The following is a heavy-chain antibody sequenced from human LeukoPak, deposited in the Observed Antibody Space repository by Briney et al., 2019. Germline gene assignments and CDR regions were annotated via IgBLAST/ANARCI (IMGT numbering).Heavy chain of an antibody. CDR1: GFNFSTSA. Sequence: GGSLRLSCAASGFNFSTSAMSWVRQAPGKGLEGVSVISGGGDVTYYVDSVKGRFTISRDNSKNMVYMQMNSLRAEDTAVYYCAKGGISVAGFEHWGQGTLVTVSS. CDR3: AKGGISVAGFEH. CDR2: ISGGGDVT. D-gene: IGHD6-19*01. V-gene: IGHV3-23*01. J-gene: IGHJ4*02.